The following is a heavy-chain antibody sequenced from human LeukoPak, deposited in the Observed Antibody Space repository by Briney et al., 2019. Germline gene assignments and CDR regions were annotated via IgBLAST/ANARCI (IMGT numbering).Heavy chain of an antibody. J-gene: IGHJ4*02. CDR3: ARGLADYGGEYHFDY. Sequence: ASVKVSCKASAYTFTDYYVHWVRQAPGQGLEWMGRINPSSGDTNYAQNFQGRVTMTRDTSISTAYMELSRLRSDDTAVYYCARGLADYGGEYHFDYWGQGTLVTVSS. CDR1: AYTFTDYY. V-gene: IGHV1-2*06. D-gene: IGHD4-23*01. CDR2: INPSSGDT.